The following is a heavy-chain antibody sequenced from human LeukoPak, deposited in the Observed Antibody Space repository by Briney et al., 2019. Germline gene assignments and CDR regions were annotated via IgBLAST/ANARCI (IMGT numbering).Heavy chain of an antibody. V-gene: IGHV4-34*01. J-gene: IGHJ1*01. CDR2: INHSGST. Sequence: PSETLSLTCAVYGGSFSGYYWSWIRQPPGKGLEWIGEINHSGSTNYNPSLKSRVTISVDTSKNQFSLKLSSVTAADTAVYYCARGGYCSSTSCYRYFQHWGQGTLVTVSS. CDR3: ARGGYCSSTSCYRYFQH. D-gene: IGHD2-2*01. CDR1: GGSFSGYY.